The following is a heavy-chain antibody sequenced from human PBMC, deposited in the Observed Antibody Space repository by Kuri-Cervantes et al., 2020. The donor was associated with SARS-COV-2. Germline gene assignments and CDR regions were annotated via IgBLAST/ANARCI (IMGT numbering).Heavy chain of an antibody. D-gene: IGHD1-26*01. J-gene: IGHJ4*02. CDR1: GFTFSSYW. CDR3: ARGYGGSYRDYFDY. V-gene: IGHV3-30-3*01. CDR2: ISYDGSNK. Sequence: GESLKISCAASGFTFSSYWMSWVRQAPGKGLEWVAVISYDGSNKYYADSVKGRFTISRDNSKNTLYLQMNSLRAEDTAVYYCARGYGGSYRDYFDYWGQGTLVTVSS.